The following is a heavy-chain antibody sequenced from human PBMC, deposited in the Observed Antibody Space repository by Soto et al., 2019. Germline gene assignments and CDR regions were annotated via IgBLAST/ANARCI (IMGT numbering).Heavy chain of an antibody. CDR3: ACALEWSEGDYYGMDV. D-gene: IGHD3-3*01. V-gene: IGHV1-69*13. CDR1: GGTFSSYA. Sequence: SVKVSCKASGGTFSSYASSWVRQAPGQGLEWMGGIIPIFGTANYAQKFQGRVTITADESTSTAYMELSSLRSEDTAVYYCACALEWSEGDYYGMDVWGQGTTVTVSS. CDR2: IIPIFGTA. J-gene: IGHJ6*02.